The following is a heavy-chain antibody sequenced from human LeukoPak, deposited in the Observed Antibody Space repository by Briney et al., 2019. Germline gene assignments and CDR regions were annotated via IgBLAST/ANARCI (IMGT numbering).Heavy chain of an antibody. V-gene: IGHV4-34*01. CDR3: ARETSQKGAHYMDV. D-gene: IGHD3-16*01. CDR2: INHSGST. J-gene: IGHJ6*03. Sequence: SETLSLTCAVYGVSFSGYYWSWIRQPPGKGLEWIGEINHSGSTNYNPSLKSRVTISVDTSKNQFSLKLSSVTAADTAVYYCARETSQKGAHYMDVWGKGTTVTISS. CDR1: GVSFSGYY.